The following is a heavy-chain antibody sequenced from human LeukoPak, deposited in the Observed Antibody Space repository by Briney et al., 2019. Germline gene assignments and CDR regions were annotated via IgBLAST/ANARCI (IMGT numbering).Heavy chain of an antibody. Sequence: HPGGSLRLSCAASGFTFSSYWMHWVRQAPGKGLVGVSRINSDGSSTSYADSVKGRFTISRDNAKNTLYLQMNSLRAEDTAVYYCARDFSRFLGSGWFDPWGQGTLVTVSS. V-gene: IGHV3-74*01. D-gene: IGHD3-3*01. CDR3: ARDFSRFLGSGWFDP. CDR1: GFTFSSYW. J-gene: IGHJ5*02. CDR2: INSDGSST.